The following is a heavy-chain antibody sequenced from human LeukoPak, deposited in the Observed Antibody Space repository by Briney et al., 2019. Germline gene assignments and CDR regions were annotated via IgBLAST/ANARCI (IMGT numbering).Heavy chain of an antibody. CDR3: ARSRSGYSYDHAAFEI. J-gene: IGHJ3*02. CDR1: GGSISTYY. CDR2: IDYRGST. Sequence: SETLPLTCTVSGGSISTYYWSWIRQPPGKGLEWIAYIDYRGSTTYNPSLRSRVTISVDTSRNQFSLKLSSVTAADTAVYYCARSRSGYSYDHAAFEIWGQGTMVTISS. D-gene: IGHD5-18*01. V-gene: IGHV4-59*01.